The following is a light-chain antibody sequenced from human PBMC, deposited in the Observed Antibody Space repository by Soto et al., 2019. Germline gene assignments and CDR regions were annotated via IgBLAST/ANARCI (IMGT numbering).Light chain of an antibody. CDR1: SSDIGTYYL. Sequence: QSVLTQPASGSGSPGQSITISCTGTSSDIGTYYLVSWYQQHPGKAPIVMIYEATKRPSGVSNRFSGSKSGNTASLTICGRQSEDEADYYCSSYAGSSTFVVFGGGTKLTV. CDR2: EAT. CDR3: SSYAGSSTFVV. J-gene: IGLJ2*01. V-gene: IGLV2-23*02.